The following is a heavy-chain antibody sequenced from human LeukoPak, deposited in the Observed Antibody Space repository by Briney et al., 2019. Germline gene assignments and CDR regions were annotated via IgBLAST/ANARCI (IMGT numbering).Heavy chain of an antibody. CDR1: GGTFISYA. CDR2: IIPIFGTA. J-gene: IGHJ6*02. Sequence: GASVKVSCKASGGTFISYAISWVRQAPGQGLEWMGGIIPIFGTANYAQKFQGRVTITADESTSTAYMELSSLRSEDTAVYYCARDEAYYYYGMDVWGQGTTVTVSS. CDR3: ARDEAYYYYGMDV. V-gene: IGHV1-69*13.